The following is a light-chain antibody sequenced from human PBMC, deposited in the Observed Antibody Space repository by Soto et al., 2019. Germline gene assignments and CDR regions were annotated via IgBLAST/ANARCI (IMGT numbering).Light chain of an antibody. CDR3: QQYNSYSLT. CDR2: DAS. CDR1: QSISNW. J-gene: IGKJ1*01. V-gene: IGKV1-5*01. Sequence: IQMTRSPSTLPASVLYRFTISFRASQSISNWLAWYQQKPGKAPKLLIYDASSLASGVPSRFSGSASGTEFTLTISSLQPDDFATYHCQQYNSYSLTFGQGTKVDIK.